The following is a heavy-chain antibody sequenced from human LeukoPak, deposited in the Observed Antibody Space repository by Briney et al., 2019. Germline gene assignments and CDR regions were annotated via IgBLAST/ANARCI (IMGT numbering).Heavy chain of an antibody. CDR2: ISAYNGNT. CDR3: GRDDGYCGGDCYSGVDY. Sequence: ASVKVSCKASGYTFTSYGISWVRQAPGQGLEWMGWISAYNGNTNYAQKLQGRVTVTRDTSTSTVYMELSSLRSEDTAVYYCGRDDGYCGGDCYSGVDYWGQGTLVTVSS. V-gene: IGHV1-18*01. CDR1: GYTFTSYG. D-gene: IGHD2-21*02. J-gene: IGHJ4*02.